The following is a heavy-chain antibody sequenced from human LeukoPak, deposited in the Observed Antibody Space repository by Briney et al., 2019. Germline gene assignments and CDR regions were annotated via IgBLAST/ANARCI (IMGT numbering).Heavy chain of an antibody. CDR1: GGSISSSSYY. Sequence: SETLSLTCTVSGGSISSSSYYWGWIRQPPGKGLEWIGSIYYSGSTYYNPSLKSRVTISVDTSKNQFSLKLSSATAADTAVYYCARDVSALGYSYGIWGQGTLVTVSS. J-gene: IGHJ4*02. CDR3: ARDVSALGYSYGI. D-gene: IGHD5-18*01. CDR2: IYYSGST. V-gene: IGHV4-39*07.